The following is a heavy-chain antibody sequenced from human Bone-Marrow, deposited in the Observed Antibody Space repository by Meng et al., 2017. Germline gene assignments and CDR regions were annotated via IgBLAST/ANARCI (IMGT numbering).Heavy chain of an antibody. CDR2: IWYDGSNK. CDR3: AKRSSAARVRGVTDAFDI. J-gene: IGHJ3*02. D-gene: IGHD3-10*01. Sequence: GGSLRLSCAASGFTSSSYGMHWVRQAPGKGLEWVAVIWYDGSNKYYADSMKGRFTISRDNSKNTLYLQMNSLRAEDTAVYYCAKRSSAARVRGVTDAFDIWGQGTMVTVSS. V-gene: IGHV3-33*06. CDR1: GFTSSSYG.